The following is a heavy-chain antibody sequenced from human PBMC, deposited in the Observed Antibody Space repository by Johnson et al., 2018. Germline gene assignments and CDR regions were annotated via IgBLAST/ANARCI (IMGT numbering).Heavy chain of an antibody. CDR1: RFTFSNYA. Sequence: EVQLVESGGNWVQXGGSXRLXCSASRFTFSNYAMSWVRQAPGKGLEWVSAISDSGDSVYYTDSVMGRFFISRDNSKGTLYLQINSLRAEDTAVYYCATGAISGVIYREFFQHWGQGTLVTVSS. V-gene: IGHV3-23*04. D-gene: IGHD3-10*01. J-gene: IGHJ1*01. CDR3: ATGAISGVIYREFFQH. CDR2: ISDSGDSV.